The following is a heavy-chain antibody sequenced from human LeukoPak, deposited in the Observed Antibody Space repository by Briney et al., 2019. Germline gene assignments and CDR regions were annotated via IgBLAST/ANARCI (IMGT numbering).Heavy chain of an antibody. CDR2: FNPSGGGT. Sequence: ASVKVSCKASGYTFTSYYMHWVRQAPGQGLEWMGIFNPSGGGTRYAQKVQGRVTMTRDTSTSTAYMELSSLRSEDTAVYYCAAVVSAYCGGDCYKEAIDPWGQGTLVTVSS. CDR3: AAVVSAYCGGDCYKEAIDP. CDR1: GYTFTSYY. V-gene: IGHV1-46*01. J-gene: IGHJ5*02. D-gene: IGHD2-21*02.